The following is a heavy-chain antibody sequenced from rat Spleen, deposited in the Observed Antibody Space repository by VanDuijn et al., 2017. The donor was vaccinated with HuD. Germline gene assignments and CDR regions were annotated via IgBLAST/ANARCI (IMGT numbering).Heavy chain of an antibody. CDR2: ITNSGDTT. J-gene: IGHJ3*01. CDR3: TSNEIVMPRLYAY. D-gene: IGHD1-12*01. V-gene: IGHV5S23*01. CDR1: GFTFSNYY. Sequence: EVQLVESGGDLIQPGRSLKLSCAASGFTFSNYYMAWVRQAPTKGLEWVASITNSGDTTYYRDSVKGRFTISRDNAENTLYLQMDSLRSEDTATYYCTSNEIVMPRLYAYWGQGTLVTVSS.